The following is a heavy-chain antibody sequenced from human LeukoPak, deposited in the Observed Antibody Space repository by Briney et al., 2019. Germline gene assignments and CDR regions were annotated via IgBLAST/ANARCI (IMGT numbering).Heavy chain of an antibody. J-gene: IGHJ4*02. D-gene: IGHD2-21*01. CDR2: ITGSGDGT. CDR1: GFTFSSYA. V-gene: IGHV3-23*01. CDR3: AKDSPVMTM. Sequence: GGSLRLSCAASGFTFSSYAMSWVRQAPGKGLEWVSAITGSGDGTYYADSVKGRFIISRDNSKNTLYLQMDSLRAEDTAIYYCAKDSPVMTMWGQGTLVTVSS.